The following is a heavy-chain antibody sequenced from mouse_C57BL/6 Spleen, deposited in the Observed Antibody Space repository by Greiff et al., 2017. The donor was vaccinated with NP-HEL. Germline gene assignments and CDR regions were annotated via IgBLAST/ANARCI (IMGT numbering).Heavy chain of an antibody. CDR3: ARQIAY. J-gene: IGHJ3*01. CDR1: GFTFSDYG. V-gene: IGHV5-17*01. Sequence: VQLKESGGGLVKPGGSLKLSCAASGFTFSDYGMHWVRQAPEKGLEWVAYISSGSSTIYYADTVKGRFTISRDNAKNTLFLQMTSLRSEDTAMYYCARQIAYWGQGTLVTVSA. CDR2: ISSGSSTI.